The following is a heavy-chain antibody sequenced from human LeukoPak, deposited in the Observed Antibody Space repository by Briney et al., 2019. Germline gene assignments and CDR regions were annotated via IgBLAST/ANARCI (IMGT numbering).Heavy chain of an antibody. V-gene: IGHV1-2*02. CDR2: INPNSGET. J-gene: IGHJ4*02. CDR1: GYTLSGYY. Sequence: EASVRVSCKASGYTLSGYYIHWVRQAPGQGLEWLGWINPNSGETNYVQKFQGGVTLTRDTSISTFYMEVSRLRSDDTAAYFCARYNWNDVVSALDYWGQGTLVTVSS. CDR3: ARYNWNDVVSALDY. D-gene: IGHD1-1*01.